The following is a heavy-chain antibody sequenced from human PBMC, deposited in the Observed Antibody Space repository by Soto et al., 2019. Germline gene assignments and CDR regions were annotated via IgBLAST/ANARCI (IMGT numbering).Heavy chain of an antibody. Sequence: SQTLSLTCAISGDSVSSNSAAWNWIRLSPSRGLEWLARTYYRSRWYNDYAVSVRSRITVNPDTSKNQFSLQLTSVTPEDTAVYYCAGSTSHQWYYMDVWGKGTTVTVAS. CDR1: GDSVSSNSAA. J-gene: IGHJ6*03. CDR2: TYYRSRWYN. D-gene: IGHD1-26*01. V-gene: IGHV6-1*01. CDR3: AGSTSHQWYYMDV.